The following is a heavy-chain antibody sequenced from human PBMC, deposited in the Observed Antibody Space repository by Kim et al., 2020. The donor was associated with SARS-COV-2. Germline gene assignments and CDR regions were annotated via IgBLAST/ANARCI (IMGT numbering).Heavy chain of an antibody. Sequence: ASVKVSCKASGYTFTTYSMHWVRQAPGQGLEWMGWIHSGTGDTKYSQKFQDKVTITRDALASTAYMDLRSLRFEDTAVYYCARDSCGFGSGKMYYYGMDVWGQGTTVTVSS. V-gene: IGHV1-3*01. D-gene: IGHD3-10*01. CDR1: GYTFTTYS. CDR3: ARDSCGFGSGKMYYYGMDV. CDR2: IHSGTGDT. J-gene: IGHJ6*02.